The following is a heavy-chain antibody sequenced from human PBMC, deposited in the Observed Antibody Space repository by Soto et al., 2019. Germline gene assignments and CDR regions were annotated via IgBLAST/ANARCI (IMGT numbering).Heavy chain of an antibody. CDR1: SGSNSSHY. V-gene: IGHV4-59*11. Sequence: PSETLSLTCTVSSGSNSSHYWNWIRQPPGGGLEWIGHLYDSGTTNYSPSLRSRVSISLDTSKKQFSLKLSSVTAADTAVYFCAGSTVRHAFDIWGQGTMVTVSS. CDR3: AGSTVRHAFDI. CDR2: LYDSGTT. D-gene: IGHD4-4*01. J-gene: IGHJ3*02.